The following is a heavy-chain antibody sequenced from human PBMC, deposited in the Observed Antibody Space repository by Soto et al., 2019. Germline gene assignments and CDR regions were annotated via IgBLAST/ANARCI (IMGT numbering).Heavy chain of an antibody. CDR3: ATRDPGHY. Sequence: GASVKVSCKASGGTFSSYPISWVRQAPGQGLEWMGIISPDGGRTSYAQKFQGRVTMTRDTSTSTVYMELSSLRSEDTAVYYCATRDPGHYWGQGTLVTVSS. J-gene: IGHJ4*02. CDR1: GGTFSSYP. V-gene: IGHV1-46*01. CDR2: ISPDGGRT.